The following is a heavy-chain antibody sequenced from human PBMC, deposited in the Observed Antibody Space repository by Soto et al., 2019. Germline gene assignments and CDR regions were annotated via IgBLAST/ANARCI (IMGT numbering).Heavy chain of an antibody. CDR3: AREFHHGSGSYYPYDSSGYRAPFDY. Sequence: SVKVSCKASGGTFSSYAISWVRQAPGQGLEWMGGIIPIFGTANYAQKFQGRVTITADESTSTAYMELSSLRSEDTAVYYCAREFHHGSGSYYPYDSSGYRAPFDYWGQGTLVTVSS. CDR1: GGTFSSYA. CDR2: IIPIFGTA. V-gene: IGHV1-69*13. D-gene: IGHD3-10*01. J-gene: IGHJ4*02.